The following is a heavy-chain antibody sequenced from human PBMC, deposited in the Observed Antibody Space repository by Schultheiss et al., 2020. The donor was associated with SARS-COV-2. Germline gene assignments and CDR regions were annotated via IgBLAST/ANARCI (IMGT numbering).Heavy chain of an antibody. J-gene: IGHJ4*02. D-gene: IGHD5-12*01. CDR3: ARVWLRRGSPIDY. V-gene: IGHV6-1*01. Sequence: SQTLSLTCAISGDSVSSNSAAWNWIRQSPSRGLEWLGRTYYRSKWYNDYAVSVKSRITINPDTSKNQFSLQLSSVTAADTAVYYCARVWLRRGSPIDYWGQGTLVTVSS. CDR2: TYYRSKWYN. CDR1: GDSVSSNSAA.